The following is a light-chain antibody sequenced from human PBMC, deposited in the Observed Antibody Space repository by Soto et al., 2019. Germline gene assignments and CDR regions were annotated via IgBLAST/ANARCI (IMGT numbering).Light chain of an antibody. CDR2: NNN. CDR1: SSNIGSNT. CDR3: AAWDDRLNGWV. Sequence: QSVLTQPPSASGTPGQRGTISCSGSSSNIGSNTVNWYQQVPGTAPKLLIYNNNQRPSGVPDRFSGSKSGTSASLAISGLQSEDEGDYYCAAWDDRLNGWVLGGGTQLTVL. V-gene: IGLV1-44*01. J-gene: IGLJ3*02.